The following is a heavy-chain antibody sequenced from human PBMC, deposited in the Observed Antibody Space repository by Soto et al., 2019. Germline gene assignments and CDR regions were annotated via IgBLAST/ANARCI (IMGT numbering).Heavy chain of an antibody. Sequence: QVQLVQSGAEVKRPGASVKISCKASGYRFIYYPIHWVRQAPGQGLEWMGWINIGNGNTQYSQTFQGRVTITSDTSATTADMELSSLKSEDPAVYYCARESLCSGKCYDNYFDPWGQGTLVIVSS. CDR3: ARESLCSGKCYDNYFDP. CDR2: INIGNGNT. CDR1: GYRFIYYP. J-gene: IGHJ5*02. V-gene: IGHV1-3*04. D-gene: IGHD2-15*01.